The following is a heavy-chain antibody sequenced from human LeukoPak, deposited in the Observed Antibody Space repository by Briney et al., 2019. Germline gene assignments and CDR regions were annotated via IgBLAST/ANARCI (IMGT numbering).Heavy chain of an antibody. CDR3: ARIRYYYDTSDAFDI. D-gene: IGHD3-22*01. CDR2: IYSGGST. CDR1: GFTVSSNY. Sequence: GGSLRLSCAASGFTVSSNYMSWVRQAPGKGLEWVSVIYSGGSTYYADSVKGRFTISRDNSKNTLYLQMNSLRAEDTAEYYCARIRYYYDTSDAFDIWGQGTMVTVSS. V-gene: IGHV3-66*01. J-gene: IGHJ3*02.